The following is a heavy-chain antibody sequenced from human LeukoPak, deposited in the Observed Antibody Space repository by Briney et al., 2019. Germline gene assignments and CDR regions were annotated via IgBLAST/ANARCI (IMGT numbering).Heavy chain of an antibody. Sequence: SETLSLTCAVYGGSFSGYYWSWIRQPPGKGLEWIGEINHSGSTNYNPSLKSRVTISVDTSKNQFSLKLSSVTAADTAVYYCASRKEDRIVVVVAATSGAFDIWGQGTVVTVSS. CDR1: GGSFSGYY. D-gene: IGHD2-15*01. V-gene: IGHV4-34*01. CDR3: ASRKEDRIVVVVAATSGAFDI. J-gene: IGHJ3*02. CDR2: INHSGST.